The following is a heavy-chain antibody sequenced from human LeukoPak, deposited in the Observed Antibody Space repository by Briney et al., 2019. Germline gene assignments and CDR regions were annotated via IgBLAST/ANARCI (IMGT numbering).Heavy chain of an antibody. Sequence: SETLSLTCTVSGGSISSGGYFWSWIRQHPGKGLEWIGYIYYSGSTYYNPSLKSRVTISVDTSKNQFSLKLSSVTAADTAVYYCARETQSAPDVFDIWGQGTMVTVSS. V-gene: IGHV4-31*03. CDR1: GGSISSGGYF. J-gene: IGHJ3*02. CDR3: ARETQSAPDVFDI. CDR2: IYYSGST.